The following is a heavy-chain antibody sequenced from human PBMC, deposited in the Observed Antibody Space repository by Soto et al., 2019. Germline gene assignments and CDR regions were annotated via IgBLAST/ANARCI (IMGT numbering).Heavy chain of an antibody. CDR2: ISSNSSYI. CDR1: GFTFDDYA. Sequence: PGGSPRLSCAASGFTFDDYAMYWVRQVLGKGLEWVSSISSNSSYIYYADSVKGRFIISRDNAKNSLYLQMNSLRAEDTAVYYCARDPFYPEDYWGQGTLVTVSS. V-gene: IGHV3-21*01. J-gene: IGHJ4*02. CDR3: ARDPFYPEDY.